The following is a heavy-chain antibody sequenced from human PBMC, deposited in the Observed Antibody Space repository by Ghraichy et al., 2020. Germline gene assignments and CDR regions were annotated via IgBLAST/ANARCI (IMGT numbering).Heavy chain of an antibody. V-gene: IGHV3-7*01. Sequence: GSLRLSCAASGFTFSSYWMSWVRQAPGKGLEWVANIKQDGSEKYYVDSVKGRFTISRDNAKNSLYLQLNSLRPGDTAVYFCATSQHSTAWNWGQGTLVTVSS. CDR1: GFTFSSYW. J-gene: IGHJ4*02. D-gene: IGHD6-19*01. CDR3: ATSQHSTAWN. CDR2: IKQDGSEK.